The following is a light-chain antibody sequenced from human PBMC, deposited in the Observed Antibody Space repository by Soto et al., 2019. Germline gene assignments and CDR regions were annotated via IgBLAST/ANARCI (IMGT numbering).Light chain of an antibody. Sequence: QSVLTQPASVSGSPGQSITISCTGTSSDVGGYDYVSWYQLHPGKAPKLMVFEVSNRPSGVSNRFSGSKSGNTASLTISGLQAEDEADYYCSSYSTMGTYVFGAGTKVTVL. V-gene: IGLV2-14*01. CDR1: SSDVGGYDY. J-gene: IGLJ1*01. CDR3: SSYSTMGTYV. CDR2: EVS.